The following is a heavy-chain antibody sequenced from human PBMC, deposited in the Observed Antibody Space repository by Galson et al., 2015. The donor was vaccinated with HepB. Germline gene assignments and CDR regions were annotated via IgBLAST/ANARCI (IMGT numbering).Heavy chain of an antibody. CDR1: GFIFSGSA. D-gene: IGHD2-2*01. V-gene: IGHV3-73*01. CDR3: IRLGDLSGYSSR. CDR2: IRSKANYYAT. Sequence: SLRLSCAASGFIFSGSAIDWVRQASGKGPEWVGRIRSKANYYATLYVPSLKGRFTISSDDSKNIAYLHMRSLKTEDTAVYYCIRLGDLSGYSSRWGQGTLVTVSS. J-gene: IGHJ4*02.